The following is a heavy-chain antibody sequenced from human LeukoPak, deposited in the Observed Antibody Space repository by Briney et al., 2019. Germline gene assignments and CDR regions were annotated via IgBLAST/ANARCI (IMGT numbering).Heavy chain of an antibody. CDR2: MNPNSGNT. V-gene: IGHV1-8*01. CDR1: GYTFTSYD. CDR3: ARGYDSSGCPNRDAFDI. D-gene: IGHD3-22*01. J-gene: IGHJ3*02. Sequence: PEASVTVSCTASGYTFTSYDINWVRQAPGQGLEWVGWMNPNSGNTDYAQTFQGRVTITRNTSISTAYMELSSLRSEDTAVYYCARGYDSSGCPNRDAFDIWGQGTMVTVSS.